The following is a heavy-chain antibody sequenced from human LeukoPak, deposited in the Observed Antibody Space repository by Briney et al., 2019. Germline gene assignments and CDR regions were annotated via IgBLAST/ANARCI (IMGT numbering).Heavy chain of an antibody. V-gene: IGHV1-2*02. D-gene: IGHD2-15*01. J-gene: IGHJ5*02. CDR1: GYTFTGYY. Sequence: GASVKVSCKASGYTFTGYYIHWVRQAPGQGLEWMGRINPNSGDANYAQKFQGRVTMTRETSISTAYMELSRLRSDDTAVYYCTRAGIPGYCGAATCSNWLDPWGQGTLVTVSS. CDR3: TRAGIPGYCGAATCSNWLDP. CDR2: INPNSGDA.